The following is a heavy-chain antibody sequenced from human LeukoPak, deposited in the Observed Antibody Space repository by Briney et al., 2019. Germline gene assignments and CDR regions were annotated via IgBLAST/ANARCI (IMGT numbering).Heavy chain of an antibody. D-gene: IGHD6-19*01. V-gene: IGHV3-23*01. Sequence: GGSLRLSCAASGFIFTDYAMSWVRQAPGKGLEWVATVHNGGSVTYYADSVKGRFTISRDNSKSTLFLQMNGLRAEDTAVYYCAKCGSGWSHFGYSGQGALVTVSP. CDR2: VHNGGSVT. CDR1: GFIFTDYA. CDR3: AKCGSGWSHFGY. J-gene: IGHJ4*02.